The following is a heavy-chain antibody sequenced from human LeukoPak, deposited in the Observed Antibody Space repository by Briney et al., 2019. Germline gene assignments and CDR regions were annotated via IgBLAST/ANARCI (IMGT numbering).Heavy chain of an antibody. Sequence: GGSLRLSCAASGFTFSSYSMNWVRQAPGKGLEWVSSISSSSSYIYYADSVKGRFTISRDNAKNSLYLQMNSLRAEDTAVYYCARRVGRWELPSIFDYWGQGTLVTVSS. V-gene: IGHV3-21*01. CDR1: GFTFSSYS. J-gene: IGHJ4*02. D-gene: IGHD1-26*01. CDR3: ARRVGRWELPSIFDY. CDR2: ISSSSSYI.